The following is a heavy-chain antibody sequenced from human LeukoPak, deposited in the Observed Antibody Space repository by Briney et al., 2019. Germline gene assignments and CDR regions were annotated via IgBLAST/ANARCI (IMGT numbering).Heavy chain of an antibody. D-gene: IGHD5-24*01. CDR3: ARDMRWLQLLLDY. J-gene: IGHJ4*02. CDR1: GYTFTGYY. V-gene: IGHV1-2*02. Sequence: ASVKVSCMASGYTFTGYYMHWVRQAPGQGLEWMGWINPNSGGTNYAQKFQGRVTMTRDTSISTAYMELSRLRSDDTAVYYCARDMRWLQLLLDYWGQGTLVTVSS. CDR2: INPNSGGT.